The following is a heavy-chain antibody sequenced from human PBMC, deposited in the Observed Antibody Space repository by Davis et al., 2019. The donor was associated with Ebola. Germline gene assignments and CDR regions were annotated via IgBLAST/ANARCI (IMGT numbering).Heavy chain of an antibody. Sequence: AASVKVPCKASGGTFSTYDINWVRQAPGQGLEWMGRIIPMVGTATYAQKFQGRVTITADKSTSTAYMEMSGLRSEDTAVYYCARDLGRYDDHWGQGTLVTVSP. V-gene: IGHV1-69*04. CDR2: IIPMVGTA. D-gene: IGHD1-26*01. CDR3: ARDLGRYDDH. CDR1: GGTFSTYD. J-gene: IGHJ4*02.